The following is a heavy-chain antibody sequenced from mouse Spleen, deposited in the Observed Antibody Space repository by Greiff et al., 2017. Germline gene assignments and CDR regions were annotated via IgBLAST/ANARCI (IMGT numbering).Heavy chain of an antibody. V-gene: IGHV5-4*01. J-gene: IGHJ1*03. CDR3: AREIHWYFDV. CDR2: ISDGGSYT. Sequence: EVNLVESGGGLVKPGGSLKLSCAASGFTFSSYAMSWVRQTPEKRLEWVATISDGGSYTYYPDNVKGRFTISRDNAKNNLYLQMSHLKSEDTAMYYCAREIHWYFDVWGTGTTVTVSS. CDR1: GFTFSSYA.